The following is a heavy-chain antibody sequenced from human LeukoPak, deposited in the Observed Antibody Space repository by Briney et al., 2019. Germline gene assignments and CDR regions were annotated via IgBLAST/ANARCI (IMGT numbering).Heavy chain of an antibody. CDR3: ARTQSQSGSYRYYFGY. Sequence: KPSETLSLTCTVSGASVGSAGYYWSWIRQPPGGGLEWIGYVYYIANTNYNPSLKSRVTMPVNPSKNQFSLELNSVTAADTAMYYCARTQSQSGSYRYYFGYWGQGTLVTVSS. CDR1: GASVGSAGYY. V-gene: IGHV4-61*08. D-gene: IGHD1-26*01. J-gene: IGHJ4*02. CDR2: VYYIANT.